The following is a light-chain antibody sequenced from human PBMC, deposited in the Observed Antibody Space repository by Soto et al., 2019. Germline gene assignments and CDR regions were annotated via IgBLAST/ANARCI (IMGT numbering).Light chain of an antibody. V-gene: IGLV2-18*02. CDR3: SSYTSSSRYV. CDR2: EVT. Sequence: SAVTQPPSVSGSPGQSVTISCTGTSSDVGKYDRVSWYQQPPGTAPKLIIYEVTNRPSGVPARFSGSKSGNTASLTISGLQAEDEAEYYCSSYTSSSRYVFGTGTKVTVL. CDR1: SSDVGKYDR. J-gene: IGLJ1*01.